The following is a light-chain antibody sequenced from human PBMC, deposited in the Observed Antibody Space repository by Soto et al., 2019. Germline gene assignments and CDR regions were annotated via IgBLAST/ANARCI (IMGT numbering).Light chain of an antibody. CDR2: AAS. CDR3: QLLHSFPLT. Sequence: QLTQSPSSLSASVGDRVTITCRASQGISSYLAWYQQKPGNAPKLLIYAASTLQSGFSSRFSGSGSGTDFTLTISNLQPEDFATYFCQLLHSFPLTFGGGTKV. V-gene: IGKV1-9*01. CDR1: QGISSY. J-gene: IGKJ4*01.